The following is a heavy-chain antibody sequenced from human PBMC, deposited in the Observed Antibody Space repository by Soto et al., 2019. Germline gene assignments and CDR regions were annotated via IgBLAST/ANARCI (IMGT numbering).Heavy chain of an antibody. CDR1: GYTFSSYA. CDR3: ANSTVTSSLNWFDP. V-gene: IGHV1-3*01. Sequence: ASVKVSCKASGYTFSSYAMHWVRQAPGQRLEWMGWINAGNGSTKYSQKFQGRVTITRDTSANTAYMELSSLRSEDTAVYYCANSTVTSSLNWFDPWGQGTLVTVSS. J-gene: IGHJ5*02. CDR2: INAGNGST. D-gene: IGHD4-17*01.